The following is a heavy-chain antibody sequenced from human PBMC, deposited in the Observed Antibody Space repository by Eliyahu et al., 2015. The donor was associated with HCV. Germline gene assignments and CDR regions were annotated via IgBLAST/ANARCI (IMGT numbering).Heavy chain of an antibody. Sequence: EVQLVESGGGLVKPGGSLRLSCAASGFTFSSYSMNWVRQAPGKGLEWVSSISSSSSYIYYADSVKGRFTIXRDNAKNSLYLQMNSLRAEDTAVYYCASSIIPGIAAAGYYFDYWGQGTLVTVSS. CDR3: ASSIIPGIAAAGYYFDY. D-gene: IGHD6-13*01. CDR1: GFTFSSYS. V-gene: IGHV3-21*01. J-gene: IGHJ4*02. CDR2: ISSSSSYI.